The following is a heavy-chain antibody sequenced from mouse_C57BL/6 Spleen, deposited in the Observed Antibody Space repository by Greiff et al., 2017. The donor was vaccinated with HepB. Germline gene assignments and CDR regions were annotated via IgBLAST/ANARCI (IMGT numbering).Heavy chain of an antibody. J-gene: IGHJ4*01. CDR3: ASEGYSNDGEDYAMDY. Sequence: QVQLQQPGAELVKPGASVKLSCKASGYTFTSYWMHWVKQRPGQGLEWIGMIHPNSGSTNYNEKFKSKATLTVDKSSSTAYMQLSSLTSEDSAVYYCASEGYSNDGEDYAMDYWGQGTSVTVSS. V-gene: IGHV1-64*01. D-gene: IGHD2-12*01. CDR2: IHPNSGST. CDR1: GYTFTSYW.